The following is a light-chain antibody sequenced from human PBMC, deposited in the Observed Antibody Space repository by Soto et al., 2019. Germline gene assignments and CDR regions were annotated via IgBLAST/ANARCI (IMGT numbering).Light chain of an antibody. J-gene: IGKJ4*01. Sequence: DIQMTQYPSSLSASAGDSVTITCRASQGISNYLAWYQQKPGKVPQLLISAASTLQSGDSSRFSGSGSGTDFALAISSRQPEDVATYYCQKYNSAPLTVGGGTKVEIK. V-gene: IGKV1-27*01. CDR2: AAS. CDR1: QGISNY. CDR3: QKYNSAPLT.